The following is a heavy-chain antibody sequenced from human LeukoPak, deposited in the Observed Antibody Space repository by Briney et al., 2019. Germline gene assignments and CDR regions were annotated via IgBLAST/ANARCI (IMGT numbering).Heavy chain of an antibody. Sequence: GGSLRLSCAASGFTFSNSAMSWVRQAPGKGLEWVSAISGSGGSTYYTDSVKGRFTISRDNSKNTLYLQMNSLRFEDTAVYYCARARTGDSDYWGQGTLVTVSS. CDR1: GFTFSNSA. CDR3: ARARTGDSDY. CDR2: ISGSGGST. D-gene: IGHD7-27*01. V-gene: IGHV3-23*01. J-gene: IGHJ4*02.